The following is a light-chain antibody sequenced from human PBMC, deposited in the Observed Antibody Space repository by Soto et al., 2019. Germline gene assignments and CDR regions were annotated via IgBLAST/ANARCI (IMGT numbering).Light chain of an antibody. CDR1: QSVSSSY. J-gene: IGKJ2*01. CDR2: GAS. CDR3: QKYGSSPLFT. Sequence: EIVLTQSPGTLSLSPGERATLSCRASQSVSSSYLAWYQQKPGQAPRLLIYGASSRATGIPDRFSGSGSGTDFTLTISRLEPEAFAVYYCQKYGSSPLFTFGQGTKLEIK. V-gene: IGKV3-20*01.